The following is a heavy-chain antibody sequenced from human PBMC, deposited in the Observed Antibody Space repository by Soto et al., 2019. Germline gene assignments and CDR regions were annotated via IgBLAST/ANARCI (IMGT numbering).Heavy chain of an antibody. CDR3: TRATAVSFDY. Sequence: SLRLSCVASGFTFSSYWMHWVRQAPGKGLVWVSRVNPDASSTSYADSVKGRFTISRDNAQNTLYLQMNSLRAEDTAVYYCTRATAVSFDYWGQGTLVTVSS. V-gene: IGHV3-74*01. D-gene: IGHD2-2*01. CDR1: GFTFSSYW. CDR2: VNPDASST. J-gene: IGHJ4*02.